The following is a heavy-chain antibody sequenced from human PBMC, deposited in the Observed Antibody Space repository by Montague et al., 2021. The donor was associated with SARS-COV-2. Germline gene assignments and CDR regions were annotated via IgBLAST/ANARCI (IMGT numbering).Heavy chain of an antibody. CDR1: GDSVSSKSVA. D-gene: IGHD3-9*01. CDR3: ASSGITLTGLDAFDI. Sequence: CAISGDSVSSKSVAWNWFRQSPSRGLEWLGRTYYRSKWDSDYAESVKRRLVITPDTSKNQVSLQLNSVIPEDTAVYFCASSGITLTGLDAFDIWGQGTMATISS. J-gene: IGHJ3*02. V-gene: IGHV6-1*01. CDR2: TYYRSKWDS.